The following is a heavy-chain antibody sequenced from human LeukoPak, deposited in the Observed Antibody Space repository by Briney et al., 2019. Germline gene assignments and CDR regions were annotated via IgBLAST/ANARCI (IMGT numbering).Heavy chain of an antibody. CDR2: ISSNGGST. CDR3: ARGWDYGDLDY. D-gene: IGHD4-17*01. J-gene: IGHJ4*02. V-gene: IGHV3-64*01. CDR1: GFTFSSYA. Sequence: GGSLRLSCAASGFTFSSYAMHWVRQAPGKGLEYVSAISSNGGSTYYANSVKGRFTISRDNSKNTLYLQMGSLRAEDMAVYYCARGWDYGDLDYWGQGTLATVSS.